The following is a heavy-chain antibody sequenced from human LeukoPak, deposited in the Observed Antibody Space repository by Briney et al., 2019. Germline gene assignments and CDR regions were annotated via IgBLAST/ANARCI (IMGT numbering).Heavy chain of an antibody. CDR2: ISSSGSTI. Sequence: PGGSLRLSCAASGFTFSDYYMSWIRQAPGKGLEWVSYISSSGSTIYYADSVKGRFTISRDNAKNSLYLQMNSLRAEDTAVYYCARVREQWLVRDAFDYWGQGTLVTVSS. CDR1: GFTFSDYY. V-gene: IGHV3-11*01. D-gene: IGHD6-19*01. J-gene: IGHJ4*02. CDR3: ARVREQWLVRDAFDY.